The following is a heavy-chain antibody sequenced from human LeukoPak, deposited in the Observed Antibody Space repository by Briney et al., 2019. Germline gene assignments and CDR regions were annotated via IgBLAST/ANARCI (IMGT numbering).Heavy chain of an antibody. CDR1: GFTFRRYW. CDR2: IKQDGSEK. Sequence: GGSLRLSCAASGFTFRRYWMSWVRQAPGKGLEWVANIKQDGSEKYYVDSVKGRFTISRDSAKNSLYLQMNSLRAEDTAVYYCARDGWSPDYWGQGTLVTVSS. CDR3: ARDGWSPDY. V-gene: IGHV3-7*01. J-gene: IGHJ4*02.